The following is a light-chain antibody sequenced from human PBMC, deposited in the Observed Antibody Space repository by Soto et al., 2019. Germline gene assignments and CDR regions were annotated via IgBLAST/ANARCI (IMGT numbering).Light chain of an antibody. V-gene: IGKV3-15*01. CDR3: QQYNNWPPYT. J-gene: IGKJ2*01. CDR1: QSVSSN. Sequence: DIVMTQSPATLFVSPGERATLFCRASQSVSSNLAWYQQKPGQAPRLLIYGASTRATGIPARFSGSGSGTEFTLTISSLQSEDFAVYYCQQYNNWPPYTFGQGTKLEIK. CDR2: GAS.